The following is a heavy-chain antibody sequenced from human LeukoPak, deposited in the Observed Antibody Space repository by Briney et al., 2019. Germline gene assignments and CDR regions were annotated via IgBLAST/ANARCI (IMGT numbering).Heavy chain of an antibody. CDR2: IYYSGNT. D-gene: IGHD3-22*01. CDR1: GGSISSHY. J-gene: IGHJ5*02. CDR3: ARDYYDSGGNRWFDP. V-gene: IGHV4-59*11. Sequence: PSETLSLTCTVSGGSISSHYWSWIRQPPGKGLEWIGYIYYSGNTNYNPSLKSRVTISVDTSKNQFSLNLSSVTAADTAVYYCARDYYDSGGNRWFDPWGQGTLVTVSS.